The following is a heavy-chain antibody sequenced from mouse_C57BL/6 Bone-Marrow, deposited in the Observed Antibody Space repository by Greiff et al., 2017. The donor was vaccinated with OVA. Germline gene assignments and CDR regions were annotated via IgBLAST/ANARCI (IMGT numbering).Heavy chain of an antibody. D-gene: IGHD1-1*01. CDR2: IDPEDGDT. CDR3: TPYYYGSRGFAY. V-gene: IGHV14-1*01. CDR1: GFNIKDYY. Sequence: VQLQQSGAELVRPGASVKLSCTASGFNIKDYYMHWVKQRPEQGLEWIGRIDPEDGDTEYAPKFQGKATMTADTSSNTAYLQLSSLTSEDTAVYYCTPYYYGSRGFAYWGQGTLVTVSA. J-gene: IGHJ3*01.